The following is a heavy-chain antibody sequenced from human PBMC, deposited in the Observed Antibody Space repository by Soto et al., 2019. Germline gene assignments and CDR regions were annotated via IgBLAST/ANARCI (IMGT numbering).Heavy chain of an antibody. CDR1: GYTFTSYG. CDR2: ISAYNGNT. J-gene: IGHJ6*02. CDR3: ARDLKYISSGWSYGMDV. D-gene: IGHD6-13*01. V-gene: IGHV1-18*01. Sequence: ASVKVSCKASGYTFTSYGIXWVRQAPGQGLEWMGWISAYNGNTNYAQKLQGRVTMTTDTSTSTAYMELNSLRAEDTAVYYCARDLKYISSGWSYGMDVWGQGTTVTVSS.